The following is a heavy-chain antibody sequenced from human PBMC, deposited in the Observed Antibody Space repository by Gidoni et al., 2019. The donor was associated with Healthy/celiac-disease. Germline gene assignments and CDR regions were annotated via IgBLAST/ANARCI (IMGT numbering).Heavy chain of an antibody. D-gene: IGHD2-15*01. CDR3: ARGKGYCSGGSCYRPNWFDP. CDR1: GGSFSGYY. CDR2: INHSGST. J-gene: IGHJ5*02. V-gene: IGHV4-34*01. Sequence: QVQLQQWGAGLLKPSETLSLTCAVYGGSFSGYYWSWIRQPPGKGLEWIGEINHSGSTNYNPSLKSRVTISVDTSKNQFSLKLSSVTAADTAVYYCARGKGYCSGGSCYRPNWFDPWGQGTLVTVSS.